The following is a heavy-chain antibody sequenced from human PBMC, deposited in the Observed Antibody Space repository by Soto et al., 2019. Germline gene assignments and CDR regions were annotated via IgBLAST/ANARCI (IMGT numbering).Heavy chain of an antibody. CDR3: ARENDYYDSSGYYRYYFDY. Sequence: PSETLSLTCTVSGGSISSYYWSWIRQPPGKGLEWIGYIYYSGSTNYNPSLKSRVTTSVDTSKNQFSLKLSSVTAADTAVYYCARENDYYDSSGYYRYYFDYWGQGTLVTVSS. J-gene: IGHJ4*02. V-gene: IGHV4-59*01. CDR1: GGSISSYY. CDR2: IYYSGST. D-gene: IGHD3-22*01.